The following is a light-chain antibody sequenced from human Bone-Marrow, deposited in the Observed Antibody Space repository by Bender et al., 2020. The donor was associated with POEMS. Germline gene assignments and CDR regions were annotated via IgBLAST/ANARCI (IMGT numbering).Light chain of an antibody. CDR1: SSNIGIND. V-gene: IGLV1-47*01. CDR3: SSHTLSSTLI. J-gene: IGLJ2*01. Sequence: QSVVTQPPSASGTPGQRVSISCSGSSSNIGINDVYWYQQLPGAAPKLLVYKNNQRPSGVPGRFSGSKSGTSASLAITGLQAEDEADYYCSSHTLSSTLIFGGGTKLTVL. CDR2: KNN.